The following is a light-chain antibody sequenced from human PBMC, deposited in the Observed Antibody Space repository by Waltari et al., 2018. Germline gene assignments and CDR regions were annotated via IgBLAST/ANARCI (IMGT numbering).Light chain of an antibody. V-gene: IGLV1-51*02. CDR3: GAWDSSLNAWV. J-gene: IGLJ3*02. CDR1: SSNIGNKY. CDR2: ENN. Sequence: QSVLTQPPSVSAAPGQKVTISSSGSSSNIGNKYVPWYQQLPGTAPKLLIYENNKRPSGIPDRFSGSESDTSATLGITGLQTGDEADYYCGAWDSSLNAWVFGGGTKVTVL.